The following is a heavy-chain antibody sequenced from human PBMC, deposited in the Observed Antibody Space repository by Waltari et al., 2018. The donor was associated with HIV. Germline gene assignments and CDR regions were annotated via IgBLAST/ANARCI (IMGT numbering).Heavy chain of an antibody. Sequence: QVQLHQWGAALLKPSETLSLTCGVYGGSFSGFYWTWIRQPQGKGLEWVGEINHSGKSNDNSSLKGRVTISVDSSRKQFSLRLTSLTAADTAVYYCARGGYNSGFSWFDPWGRGTLVTVSS. V-gene: IGHV4-34*01. CDR2: INHSGKS. D-gene: IGHD5-18*01. CDR1: GGSFSGFY. J-gene: IGHJ5*02. CDR3: ARGGYNSGFSWFDP.